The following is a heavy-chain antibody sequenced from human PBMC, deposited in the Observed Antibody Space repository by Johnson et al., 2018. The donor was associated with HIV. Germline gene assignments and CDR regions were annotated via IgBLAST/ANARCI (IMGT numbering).Heavy chain of an antibody. D-gene: IGHD3-16*01. CDR3: TTKSLGAFDI. CDR1: GFTFSSYA. Sequence: VQLVESGGGVVQPGRSLRLSCAASGFTFSSYAMHWVRQAPGKGLEWVAVISYDGSNKYFTDSVRGRFTISRDNSKNTLYLQMNSLKTEDTAVYYCTTKSLGAFDIWGQGTMVTVSS. V-gene: IGHV3-30*04. CDR2: ISYDGSNK. J-gene: IGHJ3*02.